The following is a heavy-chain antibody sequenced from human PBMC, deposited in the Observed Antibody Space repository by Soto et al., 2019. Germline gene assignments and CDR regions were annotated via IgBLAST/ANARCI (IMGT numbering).Heavy chain of an antibody. Sequence: SVKVSWKASVYTFTRYGISLVRQAPGQGLEWMGWISAYNGNTNYAQKLQGRVTMTTDTSTSTAYMELRSLRSDDTAVYYCARDRGYYYDSSGYSSAFDIWGQGTMVTVSS. D-gene: IGHD3-22*01. CDR1: VYTFTRYG. CDR2: ISAYNGNT. V-gene: IGHV1-18*04. J-gene: IGHJ3*02. CDR3: ARDRGYYYDSSGYSSAFDI.